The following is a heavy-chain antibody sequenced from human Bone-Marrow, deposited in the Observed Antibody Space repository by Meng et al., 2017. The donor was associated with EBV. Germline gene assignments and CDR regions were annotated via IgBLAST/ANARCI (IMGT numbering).Heavy chain of an antibody. CDR1: GGSFSSNA. J-gene: IGHJ4*02. Sequence: QRVEAGSELKKPGSWVKVSCTDSGGSFSSNAISWLRQAPGQGLEWMGGIIPIFGTANYAQKFQGRVKITADESTSTAYMELSSLRSEDTAVYYCAREEGQAFDYWGQGTLVTVSS. CDR2: IIPIFGTA. CDR3: AREEGQAFDY. V-gene: IGHV1-69*01.